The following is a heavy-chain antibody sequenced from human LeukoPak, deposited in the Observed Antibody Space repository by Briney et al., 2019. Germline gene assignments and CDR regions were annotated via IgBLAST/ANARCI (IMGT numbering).Heavy chain of an antibody. CDR2: ISYDGSNK. J-gene: IGHJ4*02. D-gene: IGHD6-13*01. CDR1: GFTFYTYA. V-gene: IGHV3-30-3*01. Sequence: GGSLRLSCAASGFTFYTYAMTWVRQAPGKGLEWVAVISYDGSNKYYADSVKGRFTISRDNSKNTLYLQMNSLRAEDTAVYYCARDGGYSSSWYPNYWGQGTLVTVSS. CDR3: ARDGGYSSSWYPNY.